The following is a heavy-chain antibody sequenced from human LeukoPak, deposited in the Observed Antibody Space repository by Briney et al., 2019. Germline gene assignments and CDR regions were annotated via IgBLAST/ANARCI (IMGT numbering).Heavy chain of an antibody. CDR1: GYTFTGYY. J-gene: IGHJ3*02. CDR2: INPNSGGT. D-gene: IGHD4-17*01. CDR3: AKTYGASAGDAFDI. Sequence: ASVKVSCKASGYTFTGYYMHWVRQAPGQGLEWMGWINPNSGGTNYAQKFQGRVTITRNTSISTAYMELSSLRSEDTAVYYCAKTYGASAGDAFDIWGQGTMVTVSS. V-gene: IGHV1-2*02.